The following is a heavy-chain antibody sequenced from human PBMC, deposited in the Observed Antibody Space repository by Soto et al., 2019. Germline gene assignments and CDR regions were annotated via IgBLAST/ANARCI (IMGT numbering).Heavy chain of an antibody. J-gene: IGHJ5*02. CDR2: IIPSLDVA. CDR3: ARSSQEDIGVEGAKDMRFDP. Sequence: QVQLVQSGAEVKRPGSSVKVSCQTSGGTFRTYTINWVRQAPGQGLEWMGRIIPSLDVANYAQKFQGRVTVTAVKPTSTAHLSLMSQSSEDTAVYYCARSSQEDIGVEGAKDMRFDPWGQVTLVSVSS. CDR1: GGTFRTYT. D-gene: IGHD6-19*01. V-gene: IGHV1-69*02.